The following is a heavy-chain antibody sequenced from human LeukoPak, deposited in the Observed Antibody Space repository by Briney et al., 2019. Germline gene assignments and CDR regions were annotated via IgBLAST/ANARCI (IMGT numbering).Heavy chain of an antibody. D-gene: IGHD6-13*01. CDR2: ISYSGTT. CDR3: ARGIAAAGGTAFDY. V-gene: IGHV4-59*01. CDR1: GGSISSYY. Sequence: SETLSLTCTVSGGSISSYYWNWIRQPPGKGLEWIGYISYSGTTNYNPSLKSRVTISVDTSKNQFSLKLSSVTAADTAVYYCARGIAAAGGTAFDYWGQGALVTVSS. J-gene: IGHJ4*02.